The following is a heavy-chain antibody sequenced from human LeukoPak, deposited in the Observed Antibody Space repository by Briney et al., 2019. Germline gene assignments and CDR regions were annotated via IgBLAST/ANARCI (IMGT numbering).Heavy chain of an antibody. J-gene: IGHJ4*02. CDR1: GGSISSGGYS. CDR3: ARASSTSFDY. CDR2: IYHSGST. D-gene: IGHD2-2*01. V-gene: IGHV4-30-2*01. Sequence: PSQTLSLTCAVSGGSISSGGYSWSWIRQPPGTGLEWIVYIYHSGSTYYNPSLKSRVTISVDRSKNQFSLKLSSVTAADTAVYYCARASSTSFDYWGQGTLVTVSS.